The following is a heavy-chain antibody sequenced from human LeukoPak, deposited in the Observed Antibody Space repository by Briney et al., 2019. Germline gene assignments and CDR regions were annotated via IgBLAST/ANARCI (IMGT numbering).Heavy chain of an antibody. Sequence: ASVKVSCKASGYTFTSYGISWVRQATGQGLEWMGWISGYNGNTNYAQNLQGRVTLTTDTSTSTVYMELRSLKSDDTALYYCARGIMFRGIILRPGWFDPWGQGTLVTVSS. CDR1: GYTFTSYG. V-gene: IGHV1-18*01. J-gene: IGHJ5*02. CDR2: ISGYNGNT. CDR3: ARGIMFRGIILRPGWFDP. D-gene: IGHD3-16*02.